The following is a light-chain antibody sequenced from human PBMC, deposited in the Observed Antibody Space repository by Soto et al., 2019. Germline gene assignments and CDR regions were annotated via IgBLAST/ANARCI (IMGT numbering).Light chain of an antibody. Sequence: DIQITQSPYTLSASVGDRVTITCRATQGISSFLALYQQKPGKAXKLLIYAASSLQSGVPSRFIGSGGAADYFLTISSPLPDDDAAYYCRHAYSIPLITFGQGTRLDIK. CDR1: QGISSF. V-gene: IGKV1-12*01. J-gene: IGKJ5*01. CDR3: RHAYSIPLIT. CDR2: AAS.